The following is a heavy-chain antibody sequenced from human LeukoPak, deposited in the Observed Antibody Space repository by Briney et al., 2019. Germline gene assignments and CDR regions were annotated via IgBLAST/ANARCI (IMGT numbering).Heavy chain of an antibody. Sequence: PSETLSLTCTVSGGSISSSNYYWGWIRQPPGKWLQWIGSIHYSGRTYYNPSLKSRVTISVDTSKNQFSLKLSSVTAADTAVYYCARHRWRAAPPGGGSFSRLYSSSGNFDYWGQGTLVTVSS. D-gene: IGHD6-13*01. CDR3: ARHRWRAAPPGGGSFSRLYSSSGNFDY. CDR1: GGSISSSNYY. CDR2: IHYSGRT. V-gene: IGHV4-39*01. J-gene: IGHJ4*02.